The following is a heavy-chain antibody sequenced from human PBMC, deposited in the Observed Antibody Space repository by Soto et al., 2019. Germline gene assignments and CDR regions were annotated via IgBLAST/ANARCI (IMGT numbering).Heavy chain of an antibody. CDR2: IYTSGST. J-gene: IGHJ6*02. V-gene: IGHV4-4*07. CDR1: GGSISSYY. D-gene: IGHD4-17*01. Sequence: QVQLQESGPGLVKPSETLSLTCTVSGGSISSYYWSWIRQPAGKGLEWIGRIYTSGSTNYNPSLKSRVTMSVDTSKNQFSLKLSSVTAADTAAYYCARDLGDYDRGGHYYYYGMDVWGQGTTVTVSS. CDR3: ARDLGDYDRGGHYYYYGMDV.